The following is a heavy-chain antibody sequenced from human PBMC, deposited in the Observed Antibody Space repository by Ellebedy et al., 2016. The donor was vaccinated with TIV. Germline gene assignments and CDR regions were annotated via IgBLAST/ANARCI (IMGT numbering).Heavy chain of an antibody. CDR2: ISSSSNI. Sequence: PGGSLRLSCAASGFTFNSYSMNWVRQSPGKGLEWLSYISSSSNIYYADSVKGRFTISRDNAKNSLYLQMNSLRDEDTAVYYCARDGAAYCGGDCTSPFDHWGQGTLVTVSS. CDR3: ARDGAAYCGGDCTSPFDH. D-gene: IGHD2-21*02. V-gene: IGHV3-48*02. J-gene: IGHJ4*02. CDR1: GFTFNSYS.